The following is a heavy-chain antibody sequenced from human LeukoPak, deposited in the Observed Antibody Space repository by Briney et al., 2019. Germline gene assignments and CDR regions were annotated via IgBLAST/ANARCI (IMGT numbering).Heavy chain of an antibody. CDR2: IYYSGST. CDR3: GAGDFDWLLPPPVDY. D-gene: IGHD3-9*01. V-gene: IGHV4-59*08. CDR1: GGSISSYY. J-gene: IGHJ4*02. Sequence: SETLSLTCTVSGGSISSYYWSWIRQPPGKGLEWIGYIYYSGSTNYNPSLKSRVTISVDTSKNQFSLKLSSVTAADTAVYYCGAGDFDWLLPPPVDYWGQGTLVTVSS.